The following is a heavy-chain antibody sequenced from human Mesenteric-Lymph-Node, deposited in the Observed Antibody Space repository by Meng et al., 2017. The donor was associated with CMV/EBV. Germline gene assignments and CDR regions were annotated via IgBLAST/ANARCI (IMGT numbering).Heavy chain of an antibody. CDR1: GYNFIDYY. CDR3: ARRLGGDTYHDY. D-gene: IGHD2-2*01. J-gene: IGHJ4*02. CDR2: INTKNYDT. Sequence: SCKISGYNFIDYYIHWVRQDPGQGPEWMGWINTKNYDTEYARKFQGRVTMTTDTSVSTAYMEVSRLTSDDTATYYCARRLGGDTYHDYWGQGTLVTVSS. V-gene: IGHV1-2*02.